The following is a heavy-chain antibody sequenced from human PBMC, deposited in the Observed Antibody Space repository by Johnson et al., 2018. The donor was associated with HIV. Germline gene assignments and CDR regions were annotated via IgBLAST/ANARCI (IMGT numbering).Heavy chain of an antibody. V-gene: IGHV3-20*04. CDR2: MNWNGGST. J-gene: IGHJ3*02. Sequence: VQLVESGGGVVQPGRSLRLSCAASGFTFDDYGLSWVRQAPGKGLEWVSGMNWNGGSTGYADSVKGRFTISRDNSKNTLYLQMNSLRAEDTAVYYCAKGEPYYYDIGDAFDIWGQGTMVTVSS. D-gene: IGHD3-22*01. CDR1: GFTFDDYG. CDR3: AKGEPYYYDIGDAFDI.